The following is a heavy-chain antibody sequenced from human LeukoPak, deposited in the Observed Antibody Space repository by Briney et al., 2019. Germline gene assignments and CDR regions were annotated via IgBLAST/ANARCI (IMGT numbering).Heavy chain of an antibody. CDR3: ARGFFDYVWGSYRSISFDY. J-gene: IGHJ4*02. Sequence: KPGGSLRLSCAASGFTFSSYSMNWVRQAPGKGLEWVSSISSSSSYIYYADSVKGRFTISRDNAKKSLYLQMNSLRAEDTAVYYCARGFFDYVWGSYRSISFDYWGQGTLVTVSS. V-gene: IGHV3-21*01. D-gene: IGHD3-16*02. CDR2: ISSSSSYI. CDR1: GFTFSSYS.